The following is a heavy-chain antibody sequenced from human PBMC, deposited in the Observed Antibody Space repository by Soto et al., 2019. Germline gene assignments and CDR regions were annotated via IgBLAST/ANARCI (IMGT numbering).Heavy chain of an antibody. CDR3: ARMNYDILTGSPYYFDY. Sequence: PSETLSLTCTVSGGSISSYYWSWIRQPPGKGLEWIGYIYYSGSTNYNPSLKSRVTISVDTSKNQFSLKLSSVTAADTAVYYCARMNYDILTGSPYYFDYWGQGTLVTVSS. D-gene: IGHD3-9*01. J-gene: IGHJ4*02. V-gene: IGHV4-59*01. CDR2: IYYSGST. CDR1: GGSISSYY.